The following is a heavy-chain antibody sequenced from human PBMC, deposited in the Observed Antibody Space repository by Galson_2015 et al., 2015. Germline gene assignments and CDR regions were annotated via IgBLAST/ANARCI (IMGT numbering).Heavy chain of an antibody. CDR3: TSGYCSGRICSWGVWGFDY. CDR2: IRGKPFGGTT. J-gene: IGHJ4*01. Sequence: SLRLSCEASGFIFGDYSMSWFRQAPGRGLEWVAFIRGKPFGGTTEYAASVMDRFTISRADSKSIAYLQLNGLQTEDTAICYCTSGYCSGRICSWGVWGFDYWGHGILVTVSS. D-gene: IGHD2-15*01. V-gene: IGHV3-49*03. CDR1: GFIFGDYS.